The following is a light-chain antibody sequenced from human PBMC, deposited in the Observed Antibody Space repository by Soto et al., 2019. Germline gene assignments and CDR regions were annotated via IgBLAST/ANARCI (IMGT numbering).Light chain of an antibody. J-gene: IGLJ1*01. CDR3: ISYADDNIFV. CDR2: EVT. Sequence: QSVLTQPPSATGCPGQSVTICWTGTSSDVGYYDYVSWYQQHPGKAPRLMIYEVTKRPSGVPDRVSGSKSGNTASLTVSGLQAEDEADYYFISYADDNIFVFGTSTKVTVL. V-gene: IGLV2-8*01. CDR1: SSDVGYYDY.